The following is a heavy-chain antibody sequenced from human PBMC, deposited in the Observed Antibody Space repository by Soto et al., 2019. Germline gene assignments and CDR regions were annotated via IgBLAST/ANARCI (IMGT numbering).Heavy chain of an antibody. D-gene: IGHD3-9*01. V-gene: IGHV1-24*01. CDR3: ATGYYDLLTVIEGYYYYGMDV. CDR2: FDPEDGET. Sequence: ASVKVSCKVSGYTLTELSMHWVRQTRGKGLEWMGGFDPEDGETIYAQKFQGRVTMTEDTSTDTAYMELGSLRSEDTAVYYCATGYYDLLTVIEGYYYYGMDVWGQGTTVTVSS. J-gene: IGHJ6*02. CDR1: GYTLTELS.